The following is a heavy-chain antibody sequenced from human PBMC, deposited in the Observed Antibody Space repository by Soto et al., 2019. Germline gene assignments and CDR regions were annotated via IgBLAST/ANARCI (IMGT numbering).Heavy chain of an antibody. CDR1: GGSISSGHYY. CDR2: IYYSGST. D-gene: IGHD3-10*01. V-gene: IGHV4-30-4*01. CDR3: ATGGTHGSGSYYVNYYYYGMDV. Sequence: SETLSLTCTVSGGSISSGHYYWSWIRQPPGKGLEWIGYIYYSGSTYYNPSLKSRVTISVDTSKNQFSLKLSSVTAADTAVYYCATGGTHGSGSYYVNYYYYGMDVWGQGTTVTLSS. J-gene: IGHJ6*02.